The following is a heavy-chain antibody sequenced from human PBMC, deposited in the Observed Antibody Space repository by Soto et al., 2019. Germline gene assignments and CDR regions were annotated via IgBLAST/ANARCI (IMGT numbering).Heavy chain of an antibody. CDR2: IIPIFGTA. CDR1: GGTFSSYA. D-gene: IGHD3-9*01. CDR3: ARAYYDILTGYPPYYYYGMDV. J-gene: IGHJ6*02. Sequence: SVKVSCKASGGTFSSYAISWVRQAPGQGLEWMGGIIPIFGTANYAQKFQGRVTITADESTSTAYMELSSLRSEDTAVYYCARAYYDILTGYPPYYYYGMDVWGQGTTVTVSS. V-gene: IGHV1-69*13.